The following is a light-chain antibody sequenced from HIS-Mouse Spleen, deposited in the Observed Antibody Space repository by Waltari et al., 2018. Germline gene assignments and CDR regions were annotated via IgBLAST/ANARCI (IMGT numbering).Light chain of an antibody. V-gene: IGKV4-1*01. CDR3: QQYYSTPYT. Sequence: DIVMTQSPDSLAVSLGERATINCKSSQSVLYSSNNKNYLAWYQQKPGQPPKLLIYWASTREAGVPDRFSGGGSGTDFTLTISRLQAEDVAVYYGQQYYSTPYTFGQGTKMEIK. CDR1: QSVLYSSNNKNY. CDR2: WAS. J-gene: IGKJ2*01.